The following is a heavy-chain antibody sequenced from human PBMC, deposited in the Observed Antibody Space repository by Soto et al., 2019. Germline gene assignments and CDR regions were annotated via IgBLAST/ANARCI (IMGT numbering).Heavy chain of an antibody. Sequence: GGSLRLSCAASGFTFSTHSMNWVRQAPGKGLEWISYITSSDVTMYADSVKGRFTISRDNAKNSLYLQMNGLRGEDTAVYFCVGEVGFQLIYWGQGTLVTVSS. V-gene: IGHV3-48*01. J-gene: IGHJ4*02. CDR3: VGEVGFQLIY. D-gene: IGHD2-2*01. CDR2: ITSSDVTM. CDR1: GFTFSTHS.